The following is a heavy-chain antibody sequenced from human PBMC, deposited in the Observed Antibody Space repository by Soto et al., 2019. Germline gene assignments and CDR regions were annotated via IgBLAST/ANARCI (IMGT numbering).Heavy chain of an antibody. Sequence: EVQLLESGGGLVQPGGSLRLSCAASGFTFSSYAMSWVRQAPGKGLEWVSAISGSGGSTYYADSVKGRFTISRDNSKNTLHLQMNSLRAADTAVYYCAKPPSPYIVRGPTGDYWVQGTLVTVSS. CDR2: ISGSGGST. CDR3: AKPPSPYIVRGPTGDY. CDR1: GFTFSSYA. D-gene: IGHD3-10*01. V-gene: IGHV3-23*01. J-gene: IGHJ4*02.